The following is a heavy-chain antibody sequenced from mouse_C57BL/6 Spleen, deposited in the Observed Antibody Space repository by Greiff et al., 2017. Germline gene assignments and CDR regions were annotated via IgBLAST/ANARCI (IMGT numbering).Heavy chain of an antibody. D-gene: IGHD1-1*01. CDR1: GYTFTSYW. CDR2: IDPSDSYT. Sequence: QVQLQQPGAELVMPGASVKLSCKASGYTFTSYWMHWVKQRPGQGLEWIGEIDPSDSYTNYNQKFKGKSTLTVDKSYSTAYMQLSSLTSEDSAVYYCARSGGYYDSSLWYFDVWGTGTTVTVSS. V-gene: IGHV1-69*01. J-gene: IGHJ1*03. CDR3: ARSGGYYDSSLWYFDV.